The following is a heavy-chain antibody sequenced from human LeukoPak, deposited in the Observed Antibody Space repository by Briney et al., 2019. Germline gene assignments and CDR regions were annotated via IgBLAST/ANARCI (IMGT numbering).Heavy chain of an antibody. Sequence: ASVKVSCKASGYTFTSHGISWVRQAPGRGLEWMGWISTYNGNTNYAQKLQGRVTMTTDPSTNTAYMELRSLRSDDTAVYYCARSSHRDGDTFDYWGQGTLVTVSS. CDR3: ARSSHRDGDTFDY. J-gene: IGHJ4*02. CDR1: GYTFTSHG. CDR2: ISTYNGNT. V-gene: IGHV1-18*01. D-gene: IGHD3-10*01.